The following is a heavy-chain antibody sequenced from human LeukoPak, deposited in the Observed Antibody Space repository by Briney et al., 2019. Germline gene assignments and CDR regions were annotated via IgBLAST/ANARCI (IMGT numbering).Heavy chain of an antibody. CDR1: GGTFSSYA. Sequence: SVKVSCKASGGTFSSYAISWVRQAPGQGLEWMGGIIPILGTANYAQKFQGRVTITTDESTSTAYMELSSLRSEDTAVYYCARCSIAAAGRQREYYYYYYMDVWGKGTTVTVSS. CDR2: IIPILGTA. CDR3: ARCSIAAAGRQREYYYYYYMDV. D-gene: IGHD6-13*01. V-gene: IGHV1-69*05. J-gene: IGHJ6*03.